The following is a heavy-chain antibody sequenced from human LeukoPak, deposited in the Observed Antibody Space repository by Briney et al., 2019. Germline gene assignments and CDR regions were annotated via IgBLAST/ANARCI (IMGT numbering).Heavy chain of an antibody. CDR2: INPNSGGT. CDR1: GYTFTGYY. Sequence: ASVKVSCKASGYTFTGYYMHWVRQAPGQGLEWLGWINPNSGGTNYAQKFQGRVTMTWDTSISTAYMELSRLRSDDTAVYYCATPGGLDSNYIFDYWGQGTLVTVSS. CDR3: ATPGGLDSNYIFDY. V-gene: IGHV1-2*02. D-gene: IGHD4-11*01. J-gene: IGHJ4*02.